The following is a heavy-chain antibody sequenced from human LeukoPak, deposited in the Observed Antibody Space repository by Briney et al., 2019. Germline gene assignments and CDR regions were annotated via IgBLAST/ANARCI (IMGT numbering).Heavy chain of an antibody. V-gene: IGHV1-69*06. Sequence: ASVKVSCKASGGTFSSYAISWVRQAPGQGLEWMGGIIPIFGTANYAQKFQGRVTITADKSTSTAYMELSSLRSEDTAVYYCARPPIYGDYYYFDYWGQGTLVTVSS. CDR3: ARPPIYGDYYYFDY. CDR1: GGTFSSYA. CDR2: IIPIFGTA. D-gene: IGHD4-17*01. J-gene: IGHJ4*02.